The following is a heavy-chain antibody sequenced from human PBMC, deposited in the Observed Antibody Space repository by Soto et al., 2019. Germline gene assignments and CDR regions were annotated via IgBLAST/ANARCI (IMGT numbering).Heavy chain of an antibody. Sequence: KPXETLSLTCTVSGVSISSFYWSWIQQPAGKGLEWIGRIYSGGRNNYNPSLKSRVTMSVDTSKNQFSLRLSSVTAADTAMYYCARGSSRWDYWGQGTLVTVSS. V-gene: IGHV4-4*07. J-gene: IGHJ4*02. CDR1: GVSISSFY. D-gene: IGHD6-13*01. CDR3: ARGSSRWDY. CDR2: IYSGGRN.